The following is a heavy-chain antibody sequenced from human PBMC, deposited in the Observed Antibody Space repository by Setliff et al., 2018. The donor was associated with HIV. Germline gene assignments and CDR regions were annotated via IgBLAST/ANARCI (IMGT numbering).Heavy chain of an antibody. V-gene: IGHV5-51*01. CDR3: ARAGSFDPYYYMDV. CDR1: GYKFTNNW. Sequence: GESLKISCQGSGYKFTNNWIAWVRQMPGKGLELMGIIYPGDSDTRYSPSFQGHVTLSVDKSISAAYLQWSSLKASDTAMYYCARAGSFDPYYYMDVWGKGTTVTVSS. CDR2: IYPGDSDT. D-gene: IGHD3-10*01. J-gene: IGHJ6*03.